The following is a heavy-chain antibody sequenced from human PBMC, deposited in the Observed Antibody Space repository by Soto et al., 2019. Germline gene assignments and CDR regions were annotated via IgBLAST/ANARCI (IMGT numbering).Heavy chain of an antibody. CDR1: GVTFSSYA. J-gene: IGHJ6*02. D-gene: IGHD2-2*01. V-gene: IGHV1-69*01. CDR3: AREGVPAAMREDYYYYGMDV. Sequence: QVQLVQSGAEVKKPGSSVKVSCKASGVTFSSYAISWVRQAPGQGLELMGGIIPIFCTANYAQTFQGRVTITADESTSTAYMELSSLRSEDTAVYYCAREGVPAAMREDYYYYGMDVWGQGTTVTVSS. CDR2: IIPIFCTA.